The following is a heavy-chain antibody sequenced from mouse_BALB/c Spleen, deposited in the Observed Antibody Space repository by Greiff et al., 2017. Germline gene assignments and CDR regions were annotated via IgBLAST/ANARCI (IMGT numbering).Heavy chain of an antibody. V-gene: IGHV1-15*01. CDR3: TRPDRVFDD. CDR1: GYTFTDYE. D-gene: IGHD3-3*01. J-gene: IGHJ2*01. Sequence: QVQLQQSGAELVRPGASVTLSCKASGYTFTDYEMHWVKQKPVHGLEWIGSIDPETGGTAYNQKFKGKATLTADKSSSTAYMELRSLTSEDSAVYYCTRPDRVFDDWGQGTTLTVSS. CDR2: IDPETGGT.